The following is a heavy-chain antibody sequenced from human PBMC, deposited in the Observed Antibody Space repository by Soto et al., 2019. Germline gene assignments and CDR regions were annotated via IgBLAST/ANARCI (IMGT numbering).Heavy chain of an antibody. CDR3: ARHGAIYSNSWYDFDY. V-gene: IGHV4-39*01. J-gene: IGHJ4*02. Sequence: SETLSLTCTVSGGSISSSSYFWGWIRQPPGKGLEWIASMYYSGSTYYNPSLKSRDTVSVDTSKNQFSLKLTSVTAADTAVYYCARHGAIYSNSWYDFDYWGQGTLVTFSS. D-gene: IGHD6-13*01. CDR2: MYYSGST. CDR1: GGSISSSSYF.